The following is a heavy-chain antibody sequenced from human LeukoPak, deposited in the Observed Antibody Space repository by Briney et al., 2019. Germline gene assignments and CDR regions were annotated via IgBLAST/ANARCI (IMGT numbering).Heavy chain of an antibody. V-gene: IGHV3-15*07. Sequence: GGSLRLSCAASGFTFSSYGMNWVRQAPGKGLEWVGRIKSKTDGGTTDYAAPVKGRFTISRDDSKNTLYLQMNSLKTEDTAVYYCTTDEDYYDSSTNFDYWGQGTLVTVSS. CDR3: TTDEDYYDSSTNFDY. D-gene: IGHD3-22*01. J-gene: IGHJ4*02. CDR2: IKSKTDGGTT. CDR1: GFTFSSYG.